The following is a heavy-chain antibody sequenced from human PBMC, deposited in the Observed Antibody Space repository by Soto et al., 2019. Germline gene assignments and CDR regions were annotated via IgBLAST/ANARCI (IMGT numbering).Heavy chain of an antibody. Sequence: GGSLRLSCAASGFTFSSYGMHWVRQAPGKGLEWVAVIWYDGSNKYYADSVKGRLTISRDNSKNTLYLQMNSLRAEDTAVYYCASKGNAIDYWGQGTLVTVSS. V-gene: IGHV3-33*01. D-gene: IGHD1-1*01. CDR3: ASKGNAIDY. CDR1: GFTFSSYG. J-gene: IGHJ4*02. CDR2: IWYDGSNK.